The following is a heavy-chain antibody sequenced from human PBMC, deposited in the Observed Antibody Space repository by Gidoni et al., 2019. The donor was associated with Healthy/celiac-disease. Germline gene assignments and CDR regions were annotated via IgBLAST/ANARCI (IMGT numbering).Heavy chain of an antibody. D-gene: IGHD7-27*01. CDR2: INPNSSGT. V-gene: IGHV1-2*02. J-gene: IGHJ4*02. Sequence: QVQLVQSGAEGKKPGASVKVCCKASGYTFTGYYMHWVRQAPGQGLDWMGWINPNSSGTNYAQKFQGRVTMTRYTYISTAYMELSRLRSDDTAVYYCAREGLGTVYFDYWGQGTLVTVSS. CDR1: GYTFTGYY. CDR3: AREGLGTVYFDY.